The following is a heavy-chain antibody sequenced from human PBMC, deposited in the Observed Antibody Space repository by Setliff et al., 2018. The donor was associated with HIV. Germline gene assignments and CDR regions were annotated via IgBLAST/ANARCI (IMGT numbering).Heavy chain of an antibody. V-gene: IGHV4-39*03. Sequence: PSETLSLTCIVSGGSISSSSSYWGWIRQPPGKGLEWIGSLYHSGTTYYKPSLKSRVTISVDTSKNQFSLKLSSVTAADTAVYYCRGVDTAMVRFFDYWGQGTLVTVS. D-gene: IGHD5-18*01. CDR1: GGSISSSSSY. CDR3: RGVDTAMVRFFDY. J-gene: IGHJ4*02. CDR2: LYHSGTT.